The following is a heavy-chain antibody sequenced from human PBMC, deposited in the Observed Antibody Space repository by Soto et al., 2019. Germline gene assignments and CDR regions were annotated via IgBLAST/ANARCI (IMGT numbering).Heavy chain of an antibody. CDR3: ARDHLGAGRGNAFDI. D-gene: IGHD3-16*01. CDR1: GFTFSSYA. CDR2: ISYDGSNK. Sequence: QVQLVESGGGVVQPGRSLRLSCTATGFTFSSYAMHWVRQAPGKGLEWVAVISYDGSNKYYADSVKGRFTISRDNSKNALYLQMNSLRAEDTAVYYCARDHLGAGRGNAFDIWGQGIMVTVSS. V-gene: IGHV3-30-3*01. J-gene: IGHJ3*02.